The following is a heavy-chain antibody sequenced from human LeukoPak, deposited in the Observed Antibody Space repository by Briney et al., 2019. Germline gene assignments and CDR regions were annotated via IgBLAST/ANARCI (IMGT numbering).Heavy chain of an antibody. Sequence: EASVKVSCKASGYTFTSYDINWVRQAPGQGLEWVGWITAYSGNTNYAQKLQGRVTMTTDTSTAYLELTSLRFDDTAVYYCARDQWGNFDYWGQGTLVTVSS. CDR2: ITAYSGNT. CDR3: ARDQWGNFDY. V-gene: IGHV1-18*01. CDR1: GYTFTSYD. J-gene: IGHJ4*02. D-gene: IGHD2-8*01.